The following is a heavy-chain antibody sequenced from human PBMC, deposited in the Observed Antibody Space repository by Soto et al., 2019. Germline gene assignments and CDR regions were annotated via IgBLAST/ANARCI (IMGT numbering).Heavy chain of an antibody. D-gene: IGHD3-3*01. CDR1: GGSISSYY. CDR2: IYYSGST. Sequence: QVQLQESGPGLVKPSETLSLTCTVSGGSISSYYWSWIRQPPGKGLEWIGYIYYSGSTNYNPSLTSRAPXSXDXPKNQFSLKLSSVTAADTAVYYCARVLFGRGNWFDPWGQGTLVTVSS. V-gene: IGHV4-59*01. CDR3: ARVLFGRGNWFDP. J-gene: IGHJ5*02.